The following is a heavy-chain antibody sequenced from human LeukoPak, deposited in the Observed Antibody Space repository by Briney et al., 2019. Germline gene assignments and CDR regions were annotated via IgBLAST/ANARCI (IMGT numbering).Heavy chain of an antibody. Sequence: SQTLSLTCTVSGGSISSGGYYWSWIRQPPGKGLEWIGYIYYSGSTNYNPSLESRVTISVDTSKKQFSLKLSSVTAADTAVYYCARSLTAYSSSYPFDYWGQGTLVTVSS. CDR3: ARSLTAYSSSYPFDY. V-gene: IGHV4-61*08. J-gene: IGHJ4*02. D-gene: IGHD6-13*01. CDR1: GGSISSGGYY. CDR2: IYYSGST.